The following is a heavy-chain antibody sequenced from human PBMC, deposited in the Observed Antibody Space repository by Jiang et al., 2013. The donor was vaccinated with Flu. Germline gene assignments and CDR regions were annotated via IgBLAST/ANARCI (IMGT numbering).Heavy chain of an antibody. V-gene: IGHV1-69*01. D-gene: IGHD1-1*01. Sequence: GAEVKKPGSSVKVSCKASGGTFSSYAISWVRQAPGQGLEWMGGIIPIFGTANYAQKFQGRVTITADESTSTAYMELSSLRSEDTAVYYCARDWNGVPNPFSDRNYYYGMDVWGQGTTVTVSS. J-gene: IGHJ6*02. CDR1: GGTFSSYA. CDR2: IIPIFGTA. CDR3: ARDWNGVPNPFSDRNYYYGMDV.